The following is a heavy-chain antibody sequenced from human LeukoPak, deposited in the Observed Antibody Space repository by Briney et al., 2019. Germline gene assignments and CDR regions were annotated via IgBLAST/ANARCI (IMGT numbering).Heavy chain of an antibody. CDR2: IYYSGST. CDR1: GGSISSYY. D-gene: IGHD2-8*01. V-gene: IGHV4-59*01. J-gene: IGHJ6*03. CDR3: AKDRCSNGIGCLYYYMDV. Sequence: SETLSLTCTVSGGSISSYYRNWIRQPPGKGLEWIGYIYYSGSTNYNPSLKSRVTISVDTSKTQFSLKLSSVTAADTAVYYCAKDRCSNGIGCLYYYMDVWGKGTTVTISS.